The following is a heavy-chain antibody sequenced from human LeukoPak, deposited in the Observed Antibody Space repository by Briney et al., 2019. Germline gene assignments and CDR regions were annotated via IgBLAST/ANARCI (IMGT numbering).Heavy chain of an antibody. CDR2: ISWNSGSI. CDR1: GFTFDDYA. J-gene: IGHJ4*02. D-gene: IGHD6-19*01. V-gene: IGHV3-9*01. Sequence: GGSLRLSCAASGFTFDDYAMHWVRQAPGKGLEWVSGISWNSGSIGYADSVKGRFTISRDNAKNSLYLQMNSLRAEDTALYYCAKVSSGWYWLDYWGQGTLVTVSS. CDR3: AKVSSGWYWLDY.